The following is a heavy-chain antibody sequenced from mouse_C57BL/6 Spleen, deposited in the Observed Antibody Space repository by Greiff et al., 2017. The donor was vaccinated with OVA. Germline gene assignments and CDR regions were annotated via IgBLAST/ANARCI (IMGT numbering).Heavy chain of an antibody. Sequence: EVMLVESEGGLVQPGRSLKLSCTASGFTFSDYYMAWVRQVPEKGLEWVANINYDGSSTYYLDSLKSRFIISRDNAKNILYLQMSSLKSEDTATYYCARGDGPSYAMDYWGQGTSVTVSS. CDR1: GFTFSDYY. D-gene: IGHD1-2*01. CDR2: INYDGSST. CDR3: ARGDGPSYAMDY. J-gene: IGHJ4*01. V-gene: IGHV5-16*01.